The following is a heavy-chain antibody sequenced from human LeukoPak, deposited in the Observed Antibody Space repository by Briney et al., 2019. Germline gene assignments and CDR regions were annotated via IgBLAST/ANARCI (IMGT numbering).Heavy chain of an antibody. CDR2: ISSSSSTI. V-gene: IGHV3-48*04. CDR1: GFTFSSYS. Sequence: GGSLRLSCAASGFTFSSYSMNWVRQAPGKGLEWVSYISSSSSTIYYADSVKGRFTISRDNAKNSLYLQMNSLRAEDTAVYYCAKDREVWSVAPAATNWFDPWGQGTLVTVSS. J-gene: IGHJ5*02. D-gene: IGHD2-2*01. CDR3: AKDREVWSVAPAATNWFDP.